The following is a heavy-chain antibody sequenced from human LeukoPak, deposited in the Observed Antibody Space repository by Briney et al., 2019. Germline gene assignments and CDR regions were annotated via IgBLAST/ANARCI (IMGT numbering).Heavy chain of an antibody. CDR2: ISGSGDST. D-gene: IGHD3-10*01. Sequence: GGSLRLSCAASGFTFSSYAMTWVRQTPGKGLEWVSGISGSGDSTYYADSVKGRFTISRDNSRNTLYLQMSSLRAEDTAVYYCAKWSGFGDDWGQGTLVTVSS. J-gene: IGHJ4*02. V-gene: IGHV3-23*01. CDR3: AKWSGFGDD. CDR1: GFTFSSYA.